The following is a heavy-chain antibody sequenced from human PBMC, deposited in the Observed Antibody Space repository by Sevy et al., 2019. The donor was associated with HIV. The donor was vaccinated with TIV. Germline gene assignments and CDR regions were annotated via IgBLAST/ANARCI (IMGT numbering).Heavy chain of an antibody. J-gene: IGHJ4*02. V-gene: IGHV3-66*02. CDR2: IFSSGST. Sequence: GGFLRLSCAISGFTVNDKYIIWVRQAPGKGLEWVSVIFSSGSTYYADSAKGRFTISRDNSKNTVDLQMNSVIAEGTAVYYCVSLFLSYRSGWSYFDYWGQVPLVTVSS. D-gene: IGHD6-19*01. CDR1: GFTVNDKY. CDR3: VSLFLSYRSGWSYFDY.